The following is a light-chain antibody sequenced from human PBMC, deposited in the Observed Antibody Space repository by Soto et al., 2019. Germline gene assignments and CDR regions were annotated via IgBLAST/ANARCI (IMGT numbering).Light chain of an antibody. Sequence: IVLTQSPGTLSLSPGERATLSCRASQIVSSTYLAWFKQKPGQAPRLISYGASTRATGIPDRFSGSGSGTDFTLTISGLEPEDFAVYYCQQFSSYPLTFGGGTKVDIK. V-gene: IGKV3-20*01. CDR1: QIVSSTY. CDR3: QQFSSYPLT. J-gene: IGKJ4*01. CDR2: GAS.